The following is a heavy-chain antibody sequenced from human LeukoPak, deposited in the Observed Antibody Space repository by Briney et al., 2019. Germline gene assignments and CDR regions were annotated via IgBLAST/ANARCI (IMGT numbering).Heavy chain of an antibody. J-gene: IGHJ5*02. CDR2: INHSGST. CDR1: GGSFSGYY. V-gene: IGHV4-34*01. CDR3: ARPNWFDP. Sequence: PSETLSLTCAVYGGSFSGYYWSWXXQPPGKGLEWIGEINHSGSTNYNPSLKSRVTXSVDTSKNQFSLKLSSVTAADTAVYYCARPNWFDPWGQGTLVTVSS.